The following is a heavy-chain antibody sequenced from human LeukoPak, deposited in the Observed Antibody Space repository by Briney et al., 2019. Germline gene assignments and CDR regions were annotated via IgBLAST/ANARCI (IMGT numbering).Heavy chain of an antibody. J-gene: IGHJ5*02. V-gene: IGHV3-73*01. CDR1: GFTFSGSA. CDR3: TSSDIVVVPAAHNWFDP. CDR2: IRSKANSYAT. Sequence: GGSLKLSCAASGFTFSGSAMHWVRQASGKGLEWVGRIRSKANSYATAYAASVKGRFTISRDDLKNTAYLQMNSLKTEDTAVYYCTSSDIVVVPAAHNWFDPWGQGTLVTVSS. D-gene: IGHD2-2*01.